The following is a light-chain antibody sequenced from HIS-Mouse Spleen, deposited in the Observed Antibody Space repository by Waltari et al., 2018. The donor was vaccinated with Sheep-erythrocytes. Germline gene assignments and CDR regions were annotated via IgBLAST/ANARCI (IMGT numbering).Light chain of an antibody. CDR2: NVS. Sequence: QSALTQPASVSGSPGQSITISCTGTSSDVGCYNYVSWYQQHPGKAPKLMIYNVSNRPSGVSNRVSGSKSGNTASLTISGLQAEDEADYYCSSYTSSSTLVVFGGGTKLTVL. CDR1: SSDVGCYNY. V-gene: IGLV2-14*03. J-gene: IGLJ2*01. CDR3: SSYTSSSTLVV.